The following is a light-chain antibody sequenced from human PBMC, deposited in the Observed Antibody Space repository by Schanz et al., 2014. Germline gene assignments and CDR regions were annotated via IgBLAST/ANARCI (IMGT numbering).Light chain of an antibody. CDR3: QQSYNTPWT. V-gene: IGKV1-39*01. Sequence: DIQMTQSPSSLSASVGDRVTITCRASQSITNYLNWYQQKPGKAPNLLIYATSSLQSGVPSRFSGSGSGTDFTLTISSLHPEDFATYFCQQSYNTPWTFGQGTRVEIK. CDR1: QSITNY. J-gene: IGKJ1*01. CDR2: ATS.